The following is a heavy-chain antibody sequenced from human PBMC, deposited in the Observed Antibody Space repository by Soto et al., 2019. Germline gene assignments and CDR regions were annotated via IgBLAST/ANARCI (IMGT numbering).Heavy chain of an antibody. J-gene: IGHJ5*01. CDR2: TYYRSKWDY. CDR3: ARLIGNSWLDS. D-gene: IGHD2-8*01. CDR1: GDSVSTNSAT. Sequence: SQPLSLTCAISGDSVSTNSATWDWIRQSPSRGLEWLGRTYYRSKWDYDYAASVKGRININPDTSNNQVSLHLDSVTPDDTAVYYCARLIGNSWLDSWGQGTLVTAPQ. V-gene: IGHV6-1*01.